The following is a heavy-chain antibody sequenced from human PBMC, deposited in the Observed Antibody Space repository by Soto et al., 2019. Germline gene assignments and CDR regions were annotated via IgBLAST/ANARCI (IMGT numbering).Heavy chain of an antibody. CDR1: GFTFSSYS. D-gene: IGHD3-22*01. J-gene: IGHJ5*02. CDR2: IRSKTDGGTT. V-gene: IGHV3-15*07. Sequence: SLRLSCAASGFTFSSYSMNWVRQAPGKGLEWVGRIRSKTDGGTTDYAAPVKGRFTISRDDSKNTVYLQMNSLKTEDTAVYYCTTIYPYDRAPSWGQGTLVTVSS. CDR3: TTIYPYDRAPS.